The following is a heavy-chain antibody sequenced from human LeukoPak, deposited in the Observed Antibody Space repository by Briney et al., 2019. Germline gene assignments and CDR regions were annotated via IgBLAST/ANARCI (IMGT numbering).Heavy chain of an antibody. CDR3: ASLNVVPAAIRSDY. Sequence: PSETLSLTCTVSGGSISSGGYYWSWIRQHPGKGLEWIGYIYYSGSTYYNPSLKSRVTISVVTSKNQFSLKLSSVTAADTAVYYCASLNVVPAAIRSDYWGQGTLVTVSS. V-gene: IGHV4-31*03. CDR1: GGSISSGGYY. D-gene: IGHD2-2*01. J-gene: IGHJ4*02. CDR2: IYYSGST.